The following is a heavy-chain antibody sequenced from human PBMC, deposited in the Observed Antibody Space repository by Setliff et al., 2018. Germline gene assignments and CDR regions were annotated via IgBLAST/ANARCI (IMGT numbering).Heavy chain of an antibody. D-gene: IGHD3-22*01. CDR1: GYTFGAHY. Sequence: ASVKVSCKASGYTFGAHYIHWLRQAPGQGLEWMGIVNPSGGKTTLSQKFQGRVSMTADASTATVYMELHSLTSEDTAIYYCARAPWGDDYDSLYTWFDPWGQGSLVTVSS. CDR3: ARAPWGDDYDSLYTWFDP. J-gene: IGHJ5*02. CDR2: VNPSGGKT. V-gene: IGHV1-46*01.